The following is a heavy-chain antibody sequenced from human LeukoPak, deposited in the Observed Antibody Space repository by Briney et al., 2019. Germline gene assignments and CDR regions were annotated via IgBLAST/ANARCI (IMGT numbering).Heavy chain of an antibody. CDR1: GYYISSGYY. V-gene: IGHV4-38-2*01. D-gene: IGHD3-10*01. J-gene: IGHJ6*03. CDR2: VFHTGRT. CDR3: ARHHSHYYGSGRYYNDYYYMDV. Sequence: KPSETLSLTCAVSGYYISSGYYWGWIRQPPGKGLEWNGSVFHTGRTYYNPSLKSRVTISLDMSMNQFALRLSSVTAADTAVYYCARHHSHYYGSGRYYNDYYYMDVWGKGTTVIVSS.